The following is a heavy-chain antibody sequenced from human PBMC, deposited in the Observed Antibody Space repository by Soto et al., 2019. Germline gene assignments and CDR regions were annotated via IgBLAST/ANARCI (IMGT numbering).Heavy chain of an antibody. Sequence: EVQLLESGGGLVQPGGSLRLSCAASGFTFSSYAMSWVRQAPGKGLEWVSAISGSGGSTYYADSVKGRFTISRDNSKNTLYLQMNSLRAEDTAVYYCARGYCSSTSCPLDYYYGMDVWGQGTTVTVSS. CDR3: ARGYCSSTSCPLDYYYGMDV. V-gene: IGHV3-23*01. CDR1: GFTFSSYA. J-gene: IGHJ6*02. CDR2: ISGSGGST. D-gene: IGHD2-2*01.